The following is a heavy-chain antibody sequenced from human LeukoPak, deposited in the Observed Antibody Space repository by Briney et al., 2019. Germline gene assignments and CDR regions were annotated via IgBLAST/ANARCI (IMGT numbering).Heavy chain of an antibody. CDR1: GGSFSGYY. V-gene: IGHV4-34*01. J-gene: IGHJ4*02. CDR3: ARPCRSGYFVSGFDY. D-gene: IGHD3-22*01. Sequence: SETLSLTCAVYGGSFSGYYWSWIRQPPGKGLEWIGEINHSGSTNYNPSLKSRVTISVDTSKNQFSLKLSSVTAADTAVYYCARPCRSGYFVSGFDYWGQGTLVTVSS. CDR2: INHSGST.